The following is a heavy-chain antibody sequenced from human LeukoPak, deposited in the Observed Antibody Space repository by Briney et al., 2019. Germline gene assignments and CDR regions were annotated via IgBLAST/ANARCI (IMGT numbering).Heavy chain of an antibody. D-gene: IGHD4-11*01. CDR2: INPNSGGT. CDR1: GYTFTGYY. V-gene: IGHV1-2*04. CDR3: ATSTVTTRGSGHYYYYGMDV. Sequence: ASVKVSCKASGYTFTGYYMHWVRQAPGQGLEWMGWINPNSGGTNYAQKFQGWVTMTRDTSISTAYMELSSLRSEDTAVYYCATSTVTTRGSGHYYYYGMDVWGQGTTVTVSS. J-gene: IGHJ6*02.